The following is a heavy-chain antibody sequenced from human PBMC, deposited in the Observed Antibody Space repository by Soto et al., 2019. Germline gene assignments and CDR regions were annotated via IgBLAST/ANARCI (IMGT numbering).Heavy chain of an antibody. CDR3: ATFYIWGSYRYTDALNYFDH. CDR1: GFIFSRYW. V-gene: IGHV3-7*01. Sequence: EVLLVESGGGLVQPGGSLRLSCEASGFIFSRYWMSWVRQAPGKGLEWVANIKEDGSEQYYVDSVKGRFTISRDNAKSSLYLQMNSLRAEDTAVYYCATFYIWGSYRYTDALNYFDHWGQGTLVTVSS. CDR2: IKEDGSEQ. J-gene: IGHJ4*02. D-gene: IGHD3-16*02.